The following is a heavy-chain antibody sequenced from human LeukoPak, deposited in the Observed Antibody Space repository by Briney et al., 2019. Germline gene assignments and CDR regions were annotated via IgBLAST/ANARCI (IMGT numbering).Heavy chain of an antibody. V-gene: IGHV1-46*01. CDR1: GYTFTSYD. Sequence: ASVKVSCKASGYTFTSYDINWVRQAPGQGLEWMGMINPSGGSTVYAQKFQGRVTMTRDTSTSTVDMELSSLRSEDTAMYYCATYSYGSVDPWGQGTLVTVSS. J-gene: IGHJ5*02. CDR3: ATYSYGSVDP. D-gene: IGHD5-18*01. CDR2: INPSGGST.